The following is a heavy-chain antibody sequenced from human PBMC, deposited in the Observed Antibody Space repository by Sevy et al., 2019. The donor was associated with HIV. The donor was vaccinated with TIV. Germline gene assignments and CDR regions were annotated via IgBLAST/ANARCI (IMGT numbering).Heavy chain of an antibody. Sequence: ASVKVSCKASGYTFTGYYMHWVRQAPGQGLEWMGWINPNSGGTNYAQKFQGRVTMTRDTSISTAYMELSRLRSDDTAVYYCAREEGIVATKFEDDAFDIWGQGTMVTVSS. D-gene: IGHD5-12*01. CDR3: AREEGIVATKFEDDAFDI. CDR2: INPNSGGT. V-gene: IGHV1-2*02. J-gene: IGHJ3*02. CDR1: GYTFTGYY.